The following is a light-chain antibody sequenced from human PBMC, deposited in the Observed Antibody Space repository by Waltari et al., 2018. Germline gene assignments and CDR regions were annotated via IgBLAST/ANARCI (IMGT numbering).Light chain of an antibody. CDR1: QSISNN. V-gene: IGKV3-11*01. Sequence: ILLTQSPVILSVSPGRRATLSCRASQSISNNLAWYQQKPGQAPRLLIYDASNRATGIPARFSGSGSGTDFTLTIASLEPEDLAVYYCQHRYNWPRTFGQGTKVEIK. CDR2: DAS. CDR3: QHRYNWPRT. J-gene: IGKJ1*01.